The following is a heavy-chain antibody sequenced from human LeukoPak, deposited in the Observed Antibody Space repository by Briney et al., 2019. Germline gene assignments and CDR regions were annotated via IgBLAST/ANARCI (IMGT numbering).Heavy chain of an antibody. J-gene: IGHJ6*02. V-gene: IGHV4-39*01. CDR3: ASLKKSSSWSGNSYHYYYNGMDV. Sequence: PSETLSLTCTVSGGSISSSSYYWGWIRQPPGKGLEWIGSIYYSGSTYYNPSLKSRVTISVDTSKNQFSLKLSSVTAADTAVYYCASLKKSSSWSGNSYHYYYNGMDVWGQGTTVTVSS. D-gene: IGHD6-13*01. CDR1: GGSISSSSYY. CDR2: IYYSGST.